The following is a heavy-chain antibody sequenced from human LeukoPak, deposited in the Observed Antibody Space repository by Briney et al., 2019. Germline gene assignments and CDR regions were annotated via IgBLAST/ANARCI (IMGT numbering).Heavy chain of an antibody. D-gene: IGHD1-14*01. CDR3: TRDRVNLAFDI. CDR2: INPTSGVT. J-gene: IGHJ3*02. CDR1: GYTLTDCY. V-gene: IGHV1-2*02. Sequence: ASVKVSCKASGYTLTDCYMHWVRQAPGQGLEWMGWINPTSGVTYYAQKFQGRVTMTRDTSIGPAYMELSTLRSDDTAVYYCTRDRVNLAFDIWGQGTVVTVSS.